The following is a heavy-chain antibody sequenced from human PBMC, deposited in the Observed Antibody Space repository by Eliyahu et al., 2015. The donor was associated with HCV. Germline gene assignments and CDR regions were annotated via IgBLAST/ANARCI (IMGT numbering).Heavy chain of an antibody. Sequence: QVQLQESGPGLVKPSETLSLTCTVSGGSIXTYYWSWIRQPPGKGLEWIGXIHXSGSTNYNPPPKSRVTISVDTSKNQFSLNLTSVTAADTAVYYCASGGGGIAVAGTGGWFDPWGQGTLVTVSS. J-gene: IGHJ5*02. CDR2: IHXSGST. CDR1: GGSIXTYY. D-gene: IGHD6-19*01. CDR3: ASGGGGIAVAGTGGWFDP. V-gene: IGHV4-59*01.